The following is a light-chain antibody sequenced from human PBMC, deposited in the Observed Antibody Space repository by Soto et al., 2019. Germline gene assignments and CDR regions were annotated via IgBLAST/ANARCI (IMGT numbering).Light chain of an antibody. CDR3: SSYTSSSVWV. J-gene: IGLJ3*02. CDR1: RSDIGGYNY. CDR2: EVS. V-gene: IGLV2-14*01. Sequence: QSALTQPASVSGSPEESITISYTGTRSDIGGYNYVSWYQQHPGKAPKLMIYEVSNRPSGVSNCFSGSSSGNTASLTISGLQAEDEADYYFSSYTSSSVWVFGGATKLTVL.